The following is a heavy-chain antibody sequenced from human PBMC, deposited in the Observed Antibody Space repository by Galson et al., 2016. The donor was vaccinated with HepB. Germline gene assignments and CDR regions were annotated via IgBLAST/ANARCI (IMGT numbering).Heavy chain of an antibody. CDR2: IYPGDSDT. Sequence: QSGAEVKEPGKSLKISCKGSGYSFTSYWIGWVRQMPGKGLEWMGIIYPGDSDTRYSPSFQGQVTISADKSISIVYLQWSSLKASDSAMYYCARHELASSGCGNPLSYSDYWGQGTLVTVSA. CDR3: ARHELASSGCGNPLSYSDY. D-gene: IGHD6-19*01. CDR1: GYSFTSYW. V-gene: IGHV5-51*01. J-gene: IGHJ4*02.